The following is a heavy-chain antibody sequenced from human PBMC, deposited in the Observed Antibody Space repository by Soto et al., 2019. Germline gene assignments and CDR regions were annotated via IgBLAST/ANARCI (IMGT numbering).Heavy chain of an antibody. V-gene: IGHV4-34*01. CDR3: ARSVGIFYYYYYGMDV. Sequence: SETLSLTCAVYGGSFSGYYWSWIRQPPGKGLEWIGEINHSGSTNYNPSLKSRVTISVDTSKNQFSLKLSSVTAADTAVYYCARSVGIFYYYYYGMDVWGQGTTVTVSS. CDR2: INHSGST. J-gene: IGHJ6*02. D-gene: IGHD1-1*01. CDR1: GGSFSGYY.